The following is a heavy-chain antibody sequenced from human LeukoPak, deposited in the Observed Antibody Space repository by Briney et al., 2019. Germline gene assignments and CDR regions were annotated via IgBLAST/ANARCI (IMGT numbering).Heavy chain of an antibody. D-gene: IGHD3-3*01. J-gene: IGHJ4*02. V-gene: IGHV3-30-3*01. Sequence: PGGSLRLSCAASGFTFSSYAMHWVRQAPGKGLEWVAVISYDGSNKYYADSVKGRFTISRDNSKNMLYLQMNSLRAEDTAVYYCAREGAWIFGVVILDYFDYWGQGTLVTVSS. CDR1: GFTFSSYA. CDR2: ISYDGSNK. CDR3: AREGAWIFGVVILDYFDY.